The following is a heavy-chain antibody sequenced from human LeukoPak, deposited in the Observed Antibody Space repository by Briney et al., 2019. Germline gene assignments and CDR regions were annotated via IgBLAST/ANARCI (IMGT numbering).Heavy chain of an antibody. CDR3: ARVFTTGTKAFDY. V-gene: IGHV1-18*01. Sequence: ASVKVSCKASGYTFTSYGISWVRQAPGQGLEWMGWISAYNGNTNYAQKLQGRVTMTTDTSTSTACMELRSLRSDDTAVYYCARVFTTGTKAFDYWGQGTLVTVSS. CDR1: GYTFTSYG. J-gene: IGHJ4*02. CDR2: ISAYNGNT. D-gene: IGHD1-1*01.